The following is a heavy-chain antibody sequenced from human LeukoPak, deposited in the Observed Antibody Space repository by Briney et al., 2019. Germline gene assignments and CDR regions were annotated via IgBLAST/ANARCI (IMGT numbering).Heavy chain of an antibody. Sequence: GGSLRLSCAASGFTFSRYGMHWVRQAPGKGLEWVAVISYDGNSKYYADSVKGRFTISRDSSKNTLYLQMNSLRAEDTAVYYCAKAANWGSFDYWGQGTLVTVSS. J-gene: IGHJ4*02. CDR1: GFTFSRYG. CDR3: AKAANWGSFDY. CDR2: ISYDGNSK. V-gene: IGHV3-30*18. D-gene: IGHD7-27*01.